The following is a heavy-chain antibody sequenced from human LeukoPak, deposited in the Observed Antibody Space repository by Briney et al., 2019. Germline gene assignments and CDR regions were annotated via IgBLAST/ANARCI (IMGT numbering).Heavy chain of an antibody. CDR3: ARVAGYTYSYYYFDY. V-gene: IGHV4-59*01. D-gene: IGHD5-18*01. J-gene: IGHJ4*02. CDR2: IYHTGST. CDR1: GGSFSSYY. Sequence: SETLSLTCTVSGGSFSSYYWTWIRQPPGKGLEWIGYIYHTGSTNYNPSLKSRVTISVDTSKNQFSLKLTSVTAADTAVYFRARVAGYTYSYYYFDYWGQGTLVTVSS.